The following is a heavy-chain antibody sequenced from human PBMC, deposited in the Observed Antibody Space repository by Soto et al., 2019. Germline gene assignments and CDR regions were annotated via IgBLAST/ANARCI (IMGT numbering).Heavy chain of an antibody. V-gene: IGHV1-46*03. CDR2: INPSGGST. D-gene: IGHD3-3*01. J-gene: IGHJ4*02. CDR3: ARVEPYDFWSGYSSHFDY. CDR1: GYTFTSYY. Sequence: GASVKVSCKASGYTFTSYYMHWVRQAPGQGLEWMGIINPSGGSTSYAQKFQGRVTMTRDTSTSTVYMELSSLRSEDTAVYYCARVEPYDFWSGYSSHFDYWGQGTLVTVSS.